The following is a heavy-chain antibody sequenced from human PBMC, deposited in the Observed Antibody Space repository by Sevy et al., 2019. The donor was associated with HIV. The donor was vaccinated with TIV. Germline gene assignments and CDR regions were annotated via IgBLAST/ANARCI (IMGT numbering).Heavy chain of an antibody. CDR3: VRGLGDY. CDR1: GFTFSSYW. J-gene: IGHJ4*02. V-gene: IGHV3-74*03. CDR2: INIYGSIT. Sequence: GGSLRLSCAASGFTFSSYWMHWVRQDPGEGLVWVSRINIYGSITTYADSVKGRFTISRDNAKNTLWLQMNTVRAEDTAVYYCVRGLGDYWGQGTLVTVSS.